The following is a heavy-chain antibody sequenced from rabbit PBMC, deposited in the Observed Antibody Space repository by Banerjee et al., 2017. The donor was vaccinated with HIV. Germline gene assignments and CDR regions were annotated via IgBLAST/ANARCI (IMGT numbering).Heavy chain of an antibody. J-gene: IGHJ4*01. CDR3: ARDWAGYAGYGYDVGFNL. CDR2: MNAGSSGST. V-gene: IGHV1S40*01. Sequence: QSLEESGGDLVKPGASLTLTCTASGFSFSSSYYMCWVRQAPGKGLEWIACMNAGSSGSTYYASWAKGRFTISKTSSTTVTLQMTSLTAADTATYFCARDWAGYAGYGYDVGFNLWGQGTLVTVS. CDR1: GFSFSSSYY. D-gene: IGHD6-1*01.